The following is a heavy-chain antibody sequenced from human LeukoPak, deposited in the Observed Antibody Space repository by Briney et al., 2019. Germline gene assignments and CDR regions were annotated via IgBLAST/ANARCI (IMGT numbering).Heavy chain of an antibody. D-gene: IGHD3-22*01. CDR1: GFTFDDYA. Sequence: GGSLRLSCAASGFTFDDYAMHWVRQAPGKGLEWVSLISWDGGSTYYADSVKGRFTISRDNSKNSLYLQMNSLRAEDTALYYCAKGSSYYYDSSGYHLDYWGQGTLVTVSS. CDR3: AKGSSYYYDSSGYHLDY. J-gene: IGHJ4*02. V-gene: IGHV3-43D*03. CDR2: ISWDGGST.